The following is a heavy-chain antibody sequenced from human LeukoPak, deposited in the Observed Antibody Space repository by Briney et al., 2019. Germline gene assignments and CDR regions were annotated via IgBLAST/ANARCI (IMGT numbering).Heavy chain of an antibody. CDR2: ISYDGGNK. D-gene: IGHD3-16*01. V-gene: IGHV3-30*18. CDR3: AKSSPEGGLDS. Sequence: GGSLRLSCAASGFTFTSYDIHWVRQAPGKGMEWVAVISYDGGNKYYADSVKGRFTISRDNSKNTLFLQMNSRRAEDTAVYYCAKSSPEGGLDSWGQGTLVTVSS. J-gene: IGHJ4*02. CDR1: GFTFTSYD.